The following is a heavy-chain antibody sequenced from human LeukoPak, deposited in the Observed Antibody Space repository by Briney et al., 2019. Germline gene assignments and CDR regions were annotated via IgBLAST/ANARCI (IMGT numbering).Heavy chain of an antibody. J-gene: IGHJ4*02. CDR2: ISDDGNNK. V-gene: IGHV3-30*03. CDR3: ARLYCSGASCYANLDY. Sequence: GGSLRLSCAASGFTFSYYGMHWVRQAPGKGLEWVAGISDDGNNKYYADSVKGRFTISRDNAENSLYLQMNSLTAEDTAVYYCARLYCSGASCYANLDYWGQGTLVAVSS. CDR1: GFTFSYYG. D-gene: IGHD2-15*01.